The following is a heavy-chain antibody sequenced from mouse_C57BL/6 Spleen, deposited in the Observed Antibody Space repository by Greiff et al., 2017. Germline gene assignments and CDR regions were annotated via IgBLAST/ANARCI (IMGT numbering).Heavy chain of an antibody. J-gene: IGHJ4*01. CDR2: IHPNSGST. CDR1: GYTFTSYW. D-gene: IGHD2-1*01. Sequence: QVQLKQPGAELVKPGASVKLSCKASGYTFTSYWMHWVKQRPGQGLEWIGMIHPNSGSTNYNEKFKSKATLTVDKSSSTAYMQLSSLTSEDSAVYYCARCPHGNYPPYAMDYWGQGTSVTVSS. V-gene: IGHV1-64*01. CDR3: ARCPHGNYPPYAMDY.